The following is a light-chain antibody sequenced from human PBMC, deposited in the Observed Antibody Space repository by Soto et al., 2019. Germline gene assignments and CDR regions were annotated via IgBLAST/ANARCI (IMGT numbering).Light chain of an antibody. CDR3: QQTYSIPWT. Sequence: DIQMTQSPSSLSASVGERVTITCRASQTVNGFLNWYLQKPGKAPILLIQDASTLQSGVPSRFSGSGSGTDFTLTISSLQPEDFAPYYCQQTYSIPWTFGQGTKVEIK. CDR2: DAS. J-gene: IGKJ1*01. V-gene: IGKV1-39*01. CDR1: QTVNGF.